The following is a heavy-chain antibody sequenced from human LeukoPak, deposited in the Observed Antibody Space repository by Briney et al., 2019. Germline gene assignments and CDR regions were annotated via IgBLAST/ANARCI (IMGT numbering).Heavy chain of an antibody. V-gene: IGHV1-69*04. CDR2: IIPILGIA. CDR1: GGTFSSYA. D-gene: IGHD6-13*01. J-gene: IGHJ4*02. Sequence: SVKVSCKASGGTFSSYAISWVRQAPGQGLEWMGRIIPILGIANYAQKFQGRVTITADKSTSTAYMELSSLRSEDTAVYYCASSGLSIAAAGTKFDYWSQGTLVTVSS. CDR3: ASSGLSIAAAGTKFDY.